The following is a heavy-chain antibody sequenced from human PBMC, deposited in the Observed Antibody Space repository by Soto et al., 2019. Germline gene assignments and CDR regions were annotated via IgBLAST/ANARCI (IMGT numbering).Heavy chain of an antibody. V-gene: IGHV1-69*13. D-gene: IGHD3-22*01. CDR1: GGTSSRYT. J-gene: IGHJ4*02. CDR2: ITPMFGTP. Sequence: AASVKVSCKASGGTSSRYTITWVRQAPGQGLEWMGGITPMFGTPNYAQKFQGRVTITADESTSTAYMELSSLRSEDTAMYYCARDGTLYDSSAYYYLYWGQGTLVTVSS. CDR3: ARDGTLYDSSAYYYLY.